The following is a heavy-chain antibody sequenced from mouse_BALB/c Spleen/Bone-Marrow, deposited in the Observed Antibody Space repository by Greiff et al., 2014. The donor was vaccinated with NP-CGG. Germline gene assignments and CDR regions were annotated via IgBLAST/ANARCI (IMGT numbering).Heavy chain of an antibody. D-gene: IGHD2-4*01. V-gene: IGHV5-2*01. CDR2: INSDGGSA. CDR1: EYEFPSHD. CDR3: ARHRYDYDGAMDY. J-gene: IGHJ4*01. Sequence: EVHLVESGGGLVQPGESLKLSCESNEYEFPSHDMSWVRKTPEKRLELVAAINSDGGSAYYPDTMERRFIISRDNTKKTLYLQMSSLRSGDTALYYCARHRYDYDGAMDYWGQGTSVTVSS.